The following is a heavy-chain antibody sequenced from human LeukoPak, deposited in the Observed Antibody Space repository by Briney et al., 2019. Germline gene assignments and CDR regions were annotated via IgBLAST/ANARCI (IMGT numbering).Heavy chain of an antibody. Sequence: GGSLRLSCAASGFTFSSYWMSWVRQAPGKGLEWVANIKQDGSEKYYVDSVRGRFTISRDNAKHSLYLQMNSLRAEDTAVYYCARDRDGASFDPWGQGTLVTVSS. CDR3: ARDRDGASFDP. D-gene: IGHD3-10*01. V-gene: IGHV3-7*01. CDR2: IKQDGSEK. CDR1: GFTFSSYW. J-gene: IGHJ5*02.